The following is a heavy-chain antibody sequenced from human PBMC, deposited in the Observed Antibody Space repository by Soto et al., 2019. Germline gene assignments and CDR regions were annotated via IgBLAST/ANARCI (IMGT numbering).Heavy chain of an antibody. D-gene: IGHD2-2*01. CDR3: ASLHCSSTSCRDYYYYYYMDV. CDR2: IYYSGST. V-gene: IGHV4-31*03. CDR1: GGSISSGGYY. J-gene: IGHJ6*03. Sequence: PSDTLSLTCXVSGGSISSGGYYWSWIRQHPGKGLEWIGYIYYSGSTYYNPSLKSRVTISVDTSKNQFSLKLSSVTAADTAVYYCASLHCSSTSCRDYYYYYYMDVWGKGTTVTVSS.